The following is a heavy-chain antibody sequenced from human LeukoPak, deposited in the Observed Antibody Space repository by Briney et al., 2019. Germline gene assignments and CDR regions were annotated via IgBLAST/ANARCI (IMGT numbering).Heavy chain of an antibody. CDR1: GGTFSSYA. Sequence: ASVKVSCKAPGGTFSSYAISWVRQAPGQGLEWMGGIIPIFGTANYAQKFQGRVTITADESTSTAYMELSSLRSEDTAVYYCARSRQVATDAFDIWGQGTMVTVSS. CDR2: IIPIFGTA. CDR3: ARSRQVATDAFDI. J-gene: IGHJ3*02. D-gene: IGHD5-12*01. V-gene: IGHV1-69*13.